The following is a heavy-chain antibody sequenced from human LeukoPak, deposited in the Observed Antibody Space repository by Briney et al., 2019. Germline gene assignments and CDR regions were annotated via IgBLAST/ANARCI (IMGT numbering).Heavy chain of an antibody. CDR3: ARDGSAYDFDY. CDR1: GFTVSTHY. V-gene: IGHV3-66*02. Sequence: GGSLRLSCAASGFTVSTHYMSWVRQAPGKRLEWVSVLYSGSSGSTYYADSVKGRLTISRDNSKNTLYLQMNSLRAEDTAVYYCARDGSAYDFDYWGQGTLVTVSS. D-gene: IGHD5-12*01. CDR2: LYSGSSGST. J-gene: IGHJ4*02.